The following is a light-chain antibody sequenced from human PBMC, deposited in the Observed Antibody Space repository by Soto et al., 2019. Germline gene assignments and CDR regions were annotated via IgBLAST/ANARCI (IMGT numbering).Light chain of an antibody. Sequence: DIVMTQSPLSLPVTPGEPASISCRSSQSLLHSNGYNYLDWYLQKPGQSPQLLIYLGSNRASGVPDRFSGSGSGTDFTLKISRVEAEDVGVYYYMQALQTPQTFCQGTRLEIK. V-gene: IGKV2-28*01. J-gene: IGKJ5*01. CDR2: LGS. CDR3: MQALQTPQT. CDR1: QSLLHSNGYNY.